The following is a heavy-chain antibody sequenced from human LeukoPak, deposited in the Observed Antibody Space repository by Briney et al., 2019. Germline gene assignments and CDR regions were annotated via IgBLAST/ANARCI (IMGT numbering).Heavy chain of an antibody. Sequence: ASETLSLTCTVSGGSISSYYWSWIRQPPGKGLEWIGYIYYSGSTNYHPSLKGRVTISVDTSKKQFSLKLSSVTAADTAVYYCARGAALDYWGQGTLVTVSS. V-gene: IGHV4-59*01. D-gene: IGHD2-15*01. CDR2: IYYSGST. J-gene: IGHJ4*02. CDR3: ARGAALDY. CDR1: GGSISSYY.